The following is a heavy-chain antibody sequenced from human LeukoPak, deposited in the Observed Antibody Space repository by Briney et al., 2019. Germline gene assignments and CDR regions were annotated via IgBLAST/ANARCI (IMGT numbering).Heavy chain of an antibody. CDR2: ISYDGSNK. Sequence: GGSLRLSCAASEFSVGSNYMTWVRQAPGKGLEWVAVISYDGSNKYYADSVKGRFTISRDNSKNTLYLQMNSLRAEDTAVYYCARSRGVAGYYYYYMDVWGKGTTVTVSS. J-gene: IGHJ6*03. V-gene: IGHV3-30*03. D-gene: IGHD6-19*01. CDR1: EFSVGSNY. CDR3: ARSRGVAGYYYYYMDV.